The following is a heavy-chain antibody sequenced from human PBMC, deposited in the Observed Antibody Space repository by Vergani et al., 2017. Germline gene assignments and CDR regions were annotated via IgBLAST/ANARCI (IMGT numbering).Heavy chain of an antibody. CDR1: GYSISSGYY. D-gene: IGHD3-16*01. CDR2: IYNSGNG. CDR3: ASGKYYSDSTSHFRGRYFDV. J-gene: IGHJ2*01. V-gene: IGHV4-38-2*01. Sequence: QVQLQESGPGLVKPSETLSLTCAVSGYSISSGYYWGWIRQPPGKGLVWIGSIYNSGNGDSSSSLKSRVTISADTSKNQFSLRLTSVTAADTAVYYCASGKYYSDSTSHFRGRYFDVWGRGTLVTVPS.